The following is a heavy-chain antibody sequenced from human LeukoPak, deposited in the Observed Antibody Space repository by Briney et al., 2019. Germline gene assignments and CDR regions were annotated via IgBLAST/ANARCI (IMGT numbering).Heavy chain of an antibody. CDR2: IYPADSDT. CDR3: VRRSDSSSLTADY. D-gene: IGHD6-6*01. CDR1: GDTLSSHW. J-gene: IGHJ4*02. Sequence: GESLKISCKGFGDTLSSHWIGWVRQMPGKGLEWMGIIYPADSDTRYSPSFQGQVTISADKSVSAAYLRWNSLKASDTAIYYCVRRSDSSSLTADYWGQGTLVTVSS. V-gene: IGHV5-51*01.